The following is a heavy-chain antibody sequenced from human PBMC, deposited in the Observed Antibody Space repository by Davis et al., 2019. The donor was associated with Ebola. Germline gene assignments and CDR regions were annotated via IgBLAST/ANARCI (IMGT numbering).Heavy chain of an antibody. CDR2: ISGSGGST. CDR3: AKVGQWELDFDY. J-gene: IGHJ4*02. D-gene: IGHD1-26*01. V-gene: IGHV3-23*01. Sequence: GESLKISCAASGFTFSSYAMSWVRQAPGKGLEWVSAISGSGGSTYYADSVKGRFTISRDNSKNTLYLQMNSLRAEDTAVYYCAKVGQWELDFDYWGQGTLVTVSS. CDR1: GFTFSSYA.